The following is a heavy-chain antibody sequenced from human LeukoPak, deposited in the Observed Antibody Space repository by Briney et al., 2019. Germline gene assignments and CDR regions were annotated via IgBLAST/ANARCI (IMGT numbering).Heavy chain of an antibody. J-gene: IGHJ3*02. Sequence: ASVKVSCKASGGTFSSYAISWVRQAPGQGLEWMGGIIPIFGTANYAQKFQGRVTITADESTSTAYMELSSLRSEDTAVYYCARSLGYCSSTSCYPPDIVPRAGGGAFDIWGQGTMVTVSS. V-gene: IGHV1-69*13. CDR1: GGTFSSYA. CDR2: IIPIFGTA. CDR3: ARSLGYCSSTSCYPPDIVPRAGGGAFDI. D-gene: IGHD2-2*01.